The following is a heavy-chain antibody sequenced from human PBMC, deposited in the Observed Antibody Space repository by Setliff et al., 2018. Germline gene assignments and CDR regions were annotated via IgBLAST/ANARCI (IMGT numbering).Heavy chain of an antibody. Sequence: ASVKVSCKASGYTFTTYAMHWVRQAPGQRLEWMGWINGGNGNTKYSQKFQGRIPITRDTSASTAYMEMSSLRPEDTAVYYCARDREYCSSTSCYIDYRGQGALVTVSS. V-gene: IGHV1-3*01. CDR3: ARDREYCSSTSCYIDY. CDR2: INGGNGNT. J-gene: IGHJ4*02. CDR1: GYTFTTYA. D-gene: IGHD2-2*02.